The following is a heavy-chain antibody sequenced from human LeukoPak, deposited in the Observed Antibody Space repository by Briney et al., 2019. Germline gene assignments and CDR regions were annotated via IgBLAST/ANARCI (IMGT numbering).Heavy chain of an antibody. D-gene: IGHD6-6*01. CDR3: ARDLGIAARPDY. J-gene: IGHJ4*02. CDR1: GYSISSGYY. Sequence: SETLSLACTVSGYSISSGYYWGWIRQPPGKGLEWIGSIYHSGSTYYNPSLKSRVTISVDTSKNQFSLKLSSVTAADTAVYYCARDLGIAARPDYWGQGTLVTVSS. V-gene: IGHV4-38-2*02. CDR2: IYHSGST.